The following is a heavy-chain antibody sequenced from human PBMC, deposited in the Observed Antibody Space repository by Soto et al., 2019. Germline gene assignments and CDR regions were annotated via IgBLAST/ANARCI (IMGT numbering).Heavy chain of an antibody. J-gene: IGHJ3*02. Sequence: PGESLKISCXGSGYSFTSYWISWVRQMPGKGLEWMGRIDPSDSYTNYSPSFQGHVTISADKSISTAYLQWSSLKASDTAMYYCARDIVGATPDAFDIWGQGTMVTVSS. V-gene: IGHV5-10-1*01. CDR1: GYSFTSYW. CDR2: IDPSDSYT. D-gene: IGHD1-26*01. CDR3: ARDIVGATPDAFDI.